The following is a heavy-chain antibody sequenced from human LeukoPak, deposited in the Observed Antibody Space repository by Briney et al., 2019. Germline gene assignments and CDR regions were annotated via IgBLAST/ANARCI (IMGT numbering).Heavy chain of an antibody. J-gene: IGHJ4*02. CDR3: AREYCSSTSCYILYGAEYFDY. V-gene: IGHV4-59*12. Sequence: PSETLSLTCTVSGGSISSYYWSWIRQPPGKGLEWIGYIYYSGSTNYNPSLKSRVTISLDTSRNQFSLKLSSVTAADTAVYYCAREYCSSTSCYILYGAEYFDYWGQGTLVTVSS. D-gene: IGHD2-2*02. CDR2: IYYSGST. CDR1: GGSISSYY.